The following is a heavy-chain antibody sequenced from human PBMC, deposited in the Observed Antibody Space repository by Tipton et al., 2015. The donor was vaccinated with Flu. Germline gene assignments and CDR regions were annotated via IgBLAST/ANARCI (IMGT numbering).Heavy chain of an antibody. CDR3: AGTYSSSWYPIFDY. D-gene: IGHD6-13*01. V-gene: IGHV3-23*01. Sequence: GSLRLSCAASGFTFSDYGMTWVRQAPGKGLEWVSAISGDGGSTFYADSVKGRFSISRDNSKNTLYLQMNSLRAEDTAVYYCAGTYSSSWYPIFDYWGQGTLVTVSS. CDR2: ISGDGGST. J-gene: IGHJ4*02. CDR1: GFTFSDYG.